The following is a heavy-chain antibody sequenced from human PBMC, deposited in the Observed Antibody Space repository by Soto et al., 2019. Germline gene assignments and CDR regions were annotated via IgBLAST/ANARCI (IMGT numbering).Heavy chain of an antibody. CDR1: GFTFSNNG. CDR3: AKNGLSDSPSAIDS. CDR2: ISGRGRNT. J-gene: IGHJ4*02. D-gene: IGHD2-8*01. V-gene: IGHV3-23*01. Sequence: GGSLRLSCATSGFTFSNNGMSWVRQAPGKGLDWVSGISGRGRNTYYADSVRGRFTISRDNSKNTVFLQMNSLRAEDTAVYYCAKNGLSDSPSAIDSWGQGTLVTVSS.